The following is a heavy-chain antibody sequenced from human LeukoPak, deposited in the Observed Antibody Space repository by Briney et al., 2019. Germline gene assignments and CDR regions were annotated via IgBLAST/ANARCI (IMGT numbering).Heavy chain of an antibody. CDR1: GFTFSSYA. D-gene: IGHD6-13*01. V-gene: IGHV3-23*01. CDR2: ISGGGYST. J-gene: IGHJ4*02. CDR3: AKAPYSSSWNLYFDY. Sequence: TGGSLRLSCAASGFTFSSYAMSWVRQAPGKGLQWISTISGGGYSTYYAESVKGRFTISKDNSKNTVFLHMNSLSAEDTAVYYCAKAPYSSSWNLYFDYWGQGTLVTVSS.